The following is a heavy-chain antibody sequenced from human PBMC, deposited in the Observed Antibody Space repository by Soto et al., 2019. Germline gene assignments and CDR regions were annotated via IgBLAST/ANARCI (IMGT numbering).Heavy chain of an antibody. CDR1: GASLSDNY. D-gene: IGHD5-18*01. J-gene: IGHJ4*02. CDR3: ATHTHYSYGYGFDY. V-gene: IGHV4-34*01. CDR2: IYHSGSP. Sequence: SETLSLTCAVYGASLSDNYCNWPRQPPGKGLEWIGSIYHSGSPYYNPSLKSRVTISVDTAKNQFSLKLSSVTAADTAVYYCATHTHYSYGYGFDYWGQGTLVTVSS.